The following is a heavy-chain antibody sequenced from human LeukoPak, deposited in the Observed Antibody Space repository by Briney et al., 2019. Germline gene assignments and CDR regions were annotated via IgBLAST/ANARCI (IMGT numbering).Heavy chain of an antibody. CDR3: ARTLDGFDI. CDR1: GGSFSTYY. J-gene: IGHJ4*02. Sequence: SETLSLTCAVYGGSFSTYYWSWIRQPPGKGLEWIGEINLSGSTNYDPSLKSRVTKSVDRSKNQFSLKLSSVTAADTAVYYCARTLDGFDIWGQGTLVTVSS. CDR2: INLSGST. V-gene: IGHV4-34*01. D-gene: IGHD3-10*01.